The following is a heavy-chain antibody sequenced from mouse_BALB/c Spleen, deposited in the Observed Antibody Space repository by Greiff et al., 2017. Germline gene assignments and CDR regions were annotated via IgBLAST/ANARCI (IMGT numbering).Heavy chain of an antibody. V-gene: IGHV7-3*02. Sequence: EVHLVESGGGLVQPGGSLRLSCATSGFTFTDYYMSWVRQPPGKALEWLGFIRNKANGYTTEYSASVKGRFTISRDNSQSILYLQMNTLRAEDSATYYCARDRDADVWGAGTTVTVSS. J-gene: IGHJ1*01. D-gene: IGHD3-3*01. CDR2: IRNKANGYTT. CDR1: GFTFTDYY. CDR3: ARDRDADV.